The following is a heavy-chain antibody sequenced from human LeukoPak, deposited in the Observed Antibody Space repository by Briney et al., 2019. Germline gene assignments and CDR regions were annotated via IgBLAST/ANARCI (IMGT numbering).Heavy chain of an antibody. J-gene: IGHJ6*02. CDR1: GYTFTSYY. CDR3: ARDRIPAPGGSGYYDGMDV. D-gene: IGHD6-13*01. CDR2: VNPSGGST. V-gene: IGHV1-46*01. Sequence: GASVKVSWKASGYTFTSYYMDWVRQAPGQGLEWMGIVNPSGGSTSYAQKFQGRVTMTRDTSTSTVYMELSSLRSEDTAVYYCARDRIPAPGGSGYYDGMDVWGQGTTVTVSS.